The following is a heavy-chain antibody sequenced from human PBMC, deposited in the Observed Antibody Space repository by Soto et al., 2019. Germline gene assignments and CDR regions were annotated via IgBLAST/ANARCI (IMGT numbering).Heavy chain of an antibody. CDR2: INPNSGGT. V-gene: IGHV1-2*04. CDR3: ARDPGYSSGWSPHYYYGMDV. J-gene: IGHJ6*02. D-gene: IGHD6-19*01. CDR1: GFTFTVYY. Sequence: ASVKVYCKASGFTFTVYYMHCVRQAPGQGLELMGWINPNSGGTNYAQKFQGWVTMTRDTSISTAYMELSRLRSDDTAVYYCARDPGYSSGWSPHYYYGMDVWGQGTTVTVSS.